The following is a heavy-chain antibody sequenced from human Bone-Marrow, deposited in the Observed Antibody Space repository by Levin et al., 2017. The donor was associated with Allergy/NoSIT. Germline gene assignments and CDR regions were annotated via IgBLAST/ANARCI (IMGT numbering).Heavy chain of an antibody. CDR1: GFTFTSSA. CDR2: IVVGSGNT. Sequence: PAASVKVSCKASGFTFTSSAMQWVRQARGQRLEWIGWIVVGSGNTNYAQKFQERVTITRDMSTSTAYMELSSLRSEDTAVYYCAAESGAYYYGSGSYGAAFDIWGQGTMVTVSS. D-gene: IGHD3-10*01. CDR3: AAESGAYYYGSGSYGAAFDI. J-gene: IGHJ3*02. V-gene: IGHV1-58*02.